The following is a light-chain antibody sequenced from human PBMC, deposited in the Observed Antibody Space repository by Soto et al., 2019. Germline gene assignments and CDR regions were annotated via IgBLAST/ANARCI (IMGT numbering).Light chain of an antibody. J-gene: IGKJ5*01. V-gene: IGKV2D-29*02. CDR3: MQSTQLPPT. Sequence: DVVMTQSALSLSVTPGPPASISCKPSQSLLHITGETFLFWYLQKPGQSPQLLIYEVSTRVSGVPDRFSGSGSGTDFTLEISRVETDDVGIYYCMQSTQLPPTFGQGTRLEI. CDR1: QSLLHITGETF. CDR2: EVS.